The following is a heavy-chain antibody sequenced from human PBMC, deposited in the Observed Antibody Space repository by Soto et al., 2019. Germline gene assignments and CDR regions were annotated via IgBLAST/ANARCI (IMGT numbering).Heavy chain of an antibody. V-gene: IGHV1-2*04. J-gene: IGHJ3*02. CDR3: ARVTKDSSGYFDAFDN. CDR1: GYTFTGYY. CDR2: INPNSGGT. D-gene: IGHD3-22*01. Sequence: ASVKVSCKASGYTFTGYYMHWVRQAPGQGLEWMGWINPNSGGTNYAQKFQGWVTMTRDTSIRTAYMELSRLRSDDTAVYYCARVTKDSSGYFDAFDNWDQGTMVTVSS.